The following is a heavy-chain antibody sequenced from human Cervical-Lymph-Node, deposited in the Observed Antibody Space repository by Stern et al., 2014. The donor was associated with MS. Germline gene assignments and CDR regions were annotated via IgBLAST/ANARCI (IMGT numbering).Heavy chain of an antibody. Sequence: EVQLVQSGAAVKKSGESLKISCKGSGYSFPAYWIAWVRQMPGQGLEWMGIIYPGDSDTRYSPTLQGQVTISADKSTRTAYLQWSSLKASDTAMYYCARQEGSRHYGLDVWGQGTTVTVSS. CDR3: ARQEGSRHYGLDV. CDR1: GYSFPAYW. J-gene: IGHJ6*02. CDR2: IYPGDSDT. V-gene: IGHV5-51*01. D-gene: IGHD6-6*01.